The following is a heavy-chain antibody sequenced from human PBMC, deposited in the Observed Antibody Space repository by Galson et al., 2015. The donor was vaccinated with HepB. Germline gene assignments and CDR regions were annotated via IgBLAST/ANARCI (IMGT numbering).Heavy chain of an antibody. CDR3: AREQYYSDSSGYYSGYFDY. Sequence: SLRLSCAASGFTFSSYAMHWVRQAPGKGLEWVAVISYDGSNKYYADSVKGRFTISRDNSKNTLYLQMNSLRAEDTAVYYCAREQYYSDSSGYYSGYFDYWGQGTLVTVSS. J-gene: IGHJ4*02. D-gene: IGHD3-22*01. CDR2: ISYDGSNK. CDR1: GFTFSSYA. V-gene: IGHV3-30*04.